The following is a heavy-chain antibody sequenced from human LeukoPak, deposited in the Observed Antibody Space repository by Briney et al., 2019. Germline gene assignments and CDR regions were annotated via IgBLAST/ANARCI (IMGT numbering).Heavy chain of an antibody. CDR2: ISSSSSYI. J-gene: IGHJ3*02. Sequence: KPGGSLRLSCAASGFTFSSYSMNWVRKAPGKGLEWVSSISSSSSYIYYADSVKGRFTISRDNAKNSLYLQMNSLRAEDTAVYYCARDPGYCSSTSCLGDAFDIWGQGTMVTVSS. CDR1: GFTFSSYS. D-gene: IGHD2-2*01. V-gene: IGHV3-21*01. CDR3: ARDPGYCSSTSCLGDAFDI.